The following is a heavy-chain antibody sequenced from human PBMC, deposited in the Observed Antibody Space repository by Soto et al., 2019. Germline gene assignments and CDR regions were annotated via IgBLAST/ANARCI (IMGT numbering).Heavy chain of an antibody. CDR3: ARCGGGGCYPGSPDY. CDR1: GFTFSSYS. Sequence: EVQLLESGSGLVQPGGSLRLSCAVSGFTFSSYSMAWVRQAPGKGLEWVSSITGSGEGTYYADSVRGRFTISRDNSKNTLYLQMNSLRAEDTATYYCARCGGGGCYPGSPDYWGQGTLVTVSS. CDR2: ITGSGEGT. D-gene: IGHD2-15*01. V-gene: IGHV3-23*01. J-gene: IGHJ4*02.